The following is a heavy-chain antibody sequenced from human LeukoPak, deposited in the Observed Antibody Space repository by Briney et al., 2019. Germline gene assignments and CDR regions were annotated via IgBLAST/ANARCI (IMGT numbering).Heavy chain of an antibody. D-gene: IGHD3-22*01. CDR1: GYTFTGYY. V-gene: IGHV1-2*02. J-gene: IGHJ5*02. CDR2: INPNSGGT. CDR3: ARYLRYDSSGYSWFDP. Sequence: GASVKVSCKASGYTFTGYYMHWVRQAPGQGLEWMGWINPNSGGTNYAQKFQGRVTMTRDTSISTAYMELSRLRSDDTAVYCCARYLRYDSSGYSWFDPWGQGTLVTVSS.